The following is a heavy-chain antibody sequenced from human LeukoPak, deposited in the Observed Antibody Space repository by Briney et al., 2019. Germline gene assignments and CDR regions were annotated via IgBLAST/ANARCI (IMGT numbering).Heavy chain of an antibody. CDR3: ARDIYLSRHQAAFLFDY. V-gene: IGHV1-46*01. CDR1: GYTFTSYY. Sequence: ASVKVSCKASGYTFTSYYMHWVRQAPGQGLEWMGIINPSGGSTSYAQKFQGRVTMTRDMSTSTVYMELSSLRSEDTAVYYCARDIYLSRHQAAFLFDYWGQGTLVTASS. CDR2: INPSGGST. J-gene: IGHJ4*02. D-gene: IGHD2-2*02.